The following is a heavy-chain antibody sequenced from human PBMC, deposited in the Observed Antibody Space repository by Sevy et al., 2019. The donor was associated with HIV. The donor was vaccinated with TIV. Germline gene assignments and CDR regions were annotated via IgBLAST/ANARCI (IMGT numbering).Heavy chain of an antibody. J-gene: IGHJ4*02. V-gene: IGHV4-61*02. CDR3: ARYYYGSGKYYFDY. Sequence: SETLSLTCTVSGGSISSGTYYWTWIRQPAGKGLEWIGRIYTSGITNYNPSLKSRVTISLDTSKNQFSLNLSSVTAAVTAVYYCARYYYGSGKYYFDYWGQGTLVTVSS. CDR1: GGSISSGTYY. D-gene: IGHD3-10*01. CDR2: IYTSGIT.